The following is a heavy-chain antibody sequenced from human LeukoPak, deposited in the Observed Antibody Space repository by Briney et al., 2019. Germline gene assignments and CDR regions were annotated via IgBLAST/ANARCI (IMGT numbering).Heavy chain of an antibody. J-gene: IGHJ4*02. CDR1: GGSISSGSYY. V-gene: IGHV4-61*02. D-gene: IGHD3-3*01. Sequence: SETLSLTCTVSGGSISSGSYYWSWIRQPAGKGLEWIGRIYTSGSTNYNPSLKSRVTISVDTSKNQFSLKLRSVTAADTAVYYCARAGPEIFGVVTPLDWGQGTLVTVSS. CDR2: IYTSGST. CDR3: ARAGPEIFGVVTPLD.